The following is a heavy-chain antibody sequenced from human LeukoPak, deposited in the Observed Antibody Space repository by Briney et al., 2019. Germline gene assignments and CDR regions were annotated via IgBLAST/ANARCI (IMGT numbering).Heavy chain of an antibody. D-gene: IGHD3-16*01. V-gene: IGHV4-59*01. CDR2: VSDTGRT. Sequence: SETLSLTCTVSSGFITHYYWNWIRQPPGKALEWIGCVSDTGRTTYNPSLKSRLTISVDTSKRQFSLTLTSLTAADTAVYYCTKGYYEPFDVWGQGILVTVSS. CDR1: SGFITHYY. CDR3: TKGYYEPFDV. J-gene: IGHJ4*02.